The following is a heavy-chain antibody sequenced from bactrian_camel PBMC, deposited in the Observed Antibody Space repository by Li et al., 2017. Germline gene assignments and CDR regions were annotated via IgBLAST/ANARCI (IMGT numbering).Heavy chain of an antibody. CDR3: GTGGS. CDR2: INNGGTKT. V-gene: IGHV3S31*01. CDR1: GFTFSSYA. J-gene: IGHJ4*01. Sequence: VQLVESGGGLVQPGGSLRLSCVATGFTFSSYAMSWVRQTRGKGLECVSVINNGGTKTDYADSVKGRFTISRDNAKNALYLQMNSLKREDTAMYYCGTGGSWGQGTQVTVS. D-gene: IGHD2*01.